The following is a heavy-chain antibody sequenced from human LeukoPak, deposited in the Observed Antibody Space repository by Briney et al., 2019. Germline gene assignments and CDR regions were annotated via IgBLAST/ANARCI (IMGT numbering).Heavy chain of an antibody. CDR3: ARRGSSESDY. Sequence: GGTLRLSCAASEFTFSSHAMGWVRQAPGKGLEWVSVIYSGGSIYYADSVKGRFTISRDNSKNTLYLQMNSLRAEDTAMYYCARRGSSESDYWGQGTLVTVSS. V-gene: IGHV3-53*01. CDR2: IYSGGSI. CDR1: EFTFSSHA. J-gene: IGHJ4*02.